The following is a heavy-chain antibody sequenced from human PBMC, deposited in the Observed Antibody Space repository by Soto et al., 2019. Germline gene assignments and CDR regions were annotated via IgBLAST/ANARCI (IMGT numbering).Heavy chain of an antibody. V-gene: IGHV3-30-3*01. D-gene: IGHD2-2*03. Sequence: GGSLRLSCAASGFTFSSYAMHWVRQAPGKGLEWVAVISYDGSNKYYADSVKGRFTISRDNSKNTLYLQMNSLRAEDTAVYYCARDFGYCSSTSCPAGYFDYWGQGTLVTVSS. CDR1: GFTFSSYA. J-gene: IGHJ4*02. CDR2: ISYDGSNK. CDR3: ARDFGYCSSTSCPAGYFDY.